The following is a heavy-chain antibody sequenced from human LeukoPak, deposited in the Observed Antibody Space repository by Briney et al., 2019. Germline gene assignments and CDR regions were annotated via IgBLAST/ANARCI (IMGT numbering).Heavy chain of an antibody. D-gene: IGHD3-22*01. J-gene: IGHJ3*02. CDR2: FDPEDGET. CDR1: GYSLSEVS. CDR3: ARYYYDSSAQPVGAFDI. Sequence: GASVKVSCKISGYSLSEVSIQWMRQAPGKGLEWMGGFDPEDGETIYAQKFQGRVTMTEDTSTDTAYMELSSLRSEDTAVYYCARYYYDSSAQPVGAFDIWGQGTMVTVSS. V-gene: IGHV1-24*01.